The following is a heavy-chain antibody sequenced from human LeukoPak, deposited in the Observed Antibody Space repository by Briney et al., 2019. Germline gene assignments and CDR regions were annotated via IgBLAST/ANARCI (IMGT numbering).Heavy chain of an antibody. D-gene: IGHD5-12*01. Sequence: ETLSLTCTVSGASISSYYWSWVRQAPGKGLEWVSSISSSSSYTYYADSVKGRFTISRDNAKNSLYLQMNSLRAEDTAVYYCARNPAATSDYWGQGTLVTVSS. CDR1: GASISSYY. CDR2: ISSSSSYT. CDR3: ARNPAATSDY. J-gene: IGHJ4*02. V-gene: IGHV3-21*01.